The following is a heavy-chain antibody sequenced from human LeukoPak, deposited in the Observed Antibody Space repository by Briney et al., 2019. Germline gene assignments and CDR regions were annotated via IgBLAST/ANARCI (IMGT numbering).Heavy chain of an antibody. CDR3: ARNSVVVPAAIYYFDY. CDR2: INPSGGST. Sequence: GASVKVSCKASGYTFTSYYMHWVRQAPGQGLEWMGIINPSGGSTSYSQKFQGRVTMTRDTSTSTVYMELSSLRSEDTAVYYCARNSVVVPAAIYYFDYWGQGTLVTVSS. D-gene: IGHD2-2*01. V-gene: IGHV1-46*01. CDR1: GYTFTSYY. J-gene: IGHJ4*02.